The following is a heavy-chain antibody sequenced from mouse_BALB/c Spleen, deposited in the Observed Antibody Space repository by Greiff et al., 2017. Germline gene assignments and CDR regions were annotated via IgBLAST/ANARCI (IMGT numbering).Heavy chain of an antibody. CDR2: IDPENGDT. D-gene: IGHD1-1*01. V-gene: IGHV14-4*02. CDR1: GFNIKDYY. J-gene: IGHJ3*01. CDR3: NFYGSGAWFAY. Sequence: EVMLVESGAELVRSGASVKLSCTASGFNIKDYYMHWVKQRPEQGLEWIGWIDPENGDTEYAPKFQGKATMTADTSSNTAYLQLSSLTSEDTAVYYCNFYGSGAWFAYWGQGTLVTVSA.